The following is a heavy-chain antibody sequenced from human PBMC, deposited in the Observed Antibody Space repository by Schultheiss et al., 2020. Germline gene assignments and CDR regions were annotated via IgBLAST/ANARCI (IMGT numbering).Heavy chain of an antibody. CDR3: ARHDYGDQHDAFDI. J-gene: IGHJ3*02. CDR1: GGSISSGGYY. V-gene: IGHV4-39*01. Sequence: SETLSLTCTVSGGSISSGGYYWSWIRQPPGKGLEWIGSIYYSGSTYYNPSLKSRVTISVDTSKNQFSLKLSSVTAADTAVYYCARHDYGDQHDAFDIWGQGTMVTGSS. D-gene: IGHD4-17*01. CDR2: IYYSGST.